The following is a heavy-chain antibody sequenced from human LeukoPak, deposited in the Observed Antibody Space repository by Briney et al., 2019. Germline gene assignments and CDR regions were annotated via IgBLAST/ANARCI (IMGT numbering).Heavy chain of an antibody. D-gene: IGHD1-26*01. V-gene: IGHV4-39*01. CDR3: ARHEYSGSYYGLSWFDP. J-gene: IGHJ5*02. CDR1: GGSISSSGYY. CDR2: IYYSGST. Sequence: SETLSLTCTVSGGSISSSGYYWGWIRQPPGKGLEWIASIYYSGSTYYNPSLKSRATISVDTSKNQLSLKLSSLTAADTAVYYCARHEYSGSYYGLSWFDPWGQGTLVTVSS.